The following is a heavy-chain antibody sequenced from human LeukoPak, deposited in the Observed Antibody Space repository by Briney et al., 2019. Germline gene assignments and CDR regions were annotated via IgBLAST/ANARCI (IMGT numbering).Heavy chain of an antibody. CDR1: GFTFSSYG. Sequence: TGGSLRLSCAASGFTFSSYGMHWVRQAPGKGLEWVAFIRYDGSNKYYADSVKGRFTISGDNSKNTLYLQMNSLRAEDTAVYYCAKSPGYCSSTSCYRKDYFDYWGQGTLVTVSS. CDR3: AKSPGYCSSTSCYRKDYFDY. V-gene: IGHV3-30*02. D-gene: IGHD2-2*02. CDR2: IRYDGSNK. J-gene: IGHJ4*02.